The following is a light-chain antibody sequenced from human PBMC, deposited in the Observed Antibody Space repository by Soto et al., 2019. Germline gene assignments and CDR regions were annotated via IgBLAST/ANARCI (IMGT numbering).Light chain of an antibody. CDR3: QQYNNYPRT. V-gene: IGKV1-8*01. Sequence: AIRMTQSPSSLSASTGDRVTITCRASQGISSYLAWYQQKPGQAPKLLIYAASTLQSGVPSRFSGSGSGTDFTLTFSCLQSEDFATYYCQQYNNYPRTFGQGTKVEIK. J-gene: IGKJ1*01. CDR2: AAS. CDR1: QGISSY.